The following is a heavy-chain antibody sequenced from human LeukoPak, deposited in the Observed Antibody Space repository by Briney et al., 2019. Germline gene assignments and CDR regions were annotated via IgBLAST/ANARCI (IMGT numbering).Heavy chain of an antibody. D-gene: IGHD4-23*01. CDR1: GFTFSNAW. J-gene: IGHJ4*02. CDR3: TTDPPTTVVTDDLGY. CDR2: IKSKTDSGTT. V-gene: IGHV3-15*01. Sequence: PGGSLRLSCAASGFTFSNAWMSWVRQAPGKGLEWVGRIKSKTDSGTTDYAAPVKGGFTISRDDSKNTLYLQMNSLKTEDTAVYYCTTDPPTTVVTDDLGYWGQGTLVTVSS.